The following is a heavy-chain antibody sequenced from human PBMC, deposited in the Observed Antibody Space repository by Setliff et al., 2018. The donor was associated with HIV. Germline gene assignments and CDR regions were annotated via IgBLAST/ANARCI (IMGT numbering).Heavy chain of an antibody. V-gene: IGHV4-39*07. CDR1: GGSITNSNYY. J-gene: IGHJ4*02. CDR3: ARSPGRGLTPTIAPYFDS. CDR2: IYYTENT. D-gene: IGHD6-13*01. Sequence: PSETLSLTCTVSGGSITNSNYYWGWFRQPPGKGLEWIGAIYYTENTYYNPSLKSRVTMSVDTSKNQFSLKLSSVTAADTAVYYCARSPGRGLTPTIAPYFDSWGQGTQVTVSS.